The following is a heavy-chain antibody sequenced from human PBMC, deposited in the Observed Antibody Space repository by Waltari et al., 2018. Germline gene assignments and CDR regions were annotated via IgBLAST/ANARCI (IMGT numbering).Heavy chain of an antibody. CDR3: VREVSGGDECSHYFISLDV. Sequence: QVQLVQSGSELKTPGASVRISCKTSGYTFTGYVINWVRPAPGQGLQWMGGIQTNIGRPTYAQGFTGRFVLSVEMSASTAYLQISDLQSEDTGLYFCVREVSGGDECSHYFISLDVWGQGTTVTVS. V-gene: IGHV7-4-1*02. D-gene: IGHD2-21*01. J-gene: IGHJ6*02. CDR1: GYTFTGYV. CDR2: IQTNIGRP.